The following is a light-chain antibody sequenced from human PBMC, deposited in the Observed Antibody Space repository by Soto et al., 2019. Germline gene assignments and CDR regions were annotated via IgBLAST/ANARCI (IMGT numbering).Light chain of an antibody. CDR1: NSDIGDWNY. Sequence: SALTQPASVSGSPGQSITISCTGANSDIGDWNYVSWYQQYPGKAPKVIIYEVNYRPSGVSYRFSGSKSDNTASLTISGLQAEDEADYYCSSFSSGTTLFVFGGGTKLTVL. CDR3: SSFSSGTTLFV. CDR2: EVN. J-gene: IGLJ1*01. V-gene: IGLV2-14*01.